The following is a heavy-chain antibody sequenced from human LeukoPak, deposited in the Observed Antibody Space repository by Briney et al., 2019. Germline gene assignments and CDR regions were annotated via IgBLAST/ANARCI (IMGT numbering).Heavy chain of an antibody. CDR3: AKGSTGDRAFDI. CDR1: GFTFNNYA. V-gene: IGHV3-23*01. Sequence: GGSLRLSCAASGFTFNNYAMSWVRQAPGKGLEWVSGISGSGGSTYYADSVKGRFTISRDNSRNTLYLQMNTLGAEDTAVYYCAKGSTGDRAFDIWGQGTMVTVSS. CDR2: ISGSGGST. J-gene: IGHJ3*02. D-gene: IGHD7-27*01.